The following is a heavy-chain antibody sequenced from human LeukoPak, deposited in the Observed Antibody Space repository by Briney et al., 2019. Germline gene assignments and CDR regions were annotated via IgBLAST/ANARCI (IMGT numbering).Heavy chain of an antibody. CDR1: GFTFSSYG. Sequence: GGSLRLSCAASGFTFSSYGMHWVRQAPGKGLEWVAVISYDGSNKYYADSVKGRFTISRDNSKNTLYLQMNSLRAEDTAVYYCAKTSEPMAVGATDFDYWGQGTLVTVSS. CDR3: AKTSEPMAVGATDFDY. V-gene: IGHV3-30*18. D-gene: IGHD1-26*01. J-gene: IGHJ4*02. CDR2: ISYDGSNK.